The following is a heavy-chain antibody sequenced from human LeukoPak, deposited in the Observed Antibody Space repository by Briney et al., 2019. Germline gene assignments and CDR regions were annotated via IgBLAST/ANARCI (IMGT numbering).Heavy chain of an antibody. J-gene: IGHJ3*02. V-gene: IGHV4-59*08. CDR2: IYYSGST. D-gene: IGHD2-15*01. CDR1: GGSISSYY. Sequence: SETLSLTCTVSGGSISSYYWSWIRQPPGKGLEWIGYIYYSGSTNYNPSLKSRVTISVDTSKNQFSLKLRSVTAADMAVYYCARDCSGGSCYSVYAFDIWGQGTMVTVSS. CDR3: ARDCSGGSCYSVYAFDI.